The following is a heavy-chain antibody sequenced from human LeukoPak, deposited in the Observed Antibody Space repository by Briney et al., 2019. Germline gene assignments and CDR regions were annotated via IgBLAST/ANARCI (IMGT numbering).Heavy chain of an antibody. Sequence: PGRSLRLSCAASGFTFDDYAMHWVRQAPGKGLEWVSGISWNSGSIGYADSVKGRFTISRDNAKNSLYLQMNSLRAEDTALHYCAKSPENWGGLPADYWGQGTLVTVSS. J-gene: IGHJ4*02. CDR3: AKSPENWGGLPADY. V-gene: IGHV3-9*01. CDR2: ISWNSGSI. D-gene: IGHD7-27*01. CDR1: GFTFDDYA.